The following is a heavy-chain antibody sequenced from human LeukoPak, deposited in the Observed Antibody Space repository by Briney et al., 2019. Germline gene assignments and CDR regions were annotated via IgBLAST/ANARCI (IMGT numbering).Heavy chain of an antibody. J-gene: IGHJ4*02. D-gene: IGHD5-18*01. Sequence: GGSLRLSCTASGFTLGSHDMHWVRQIPGQGLEWVAAVSSGFHAFFANSVQGRFTVSREDARNSLYLQMNSLRAGDTAVYYCVREARGYHYTYFDYWGQGTLVTVSS. CDR1: GFTLGSHD. CDR2: VSSGFHA. CDR3: VREARGYHYTYFDY. V-gene: IGHV3-13*01.